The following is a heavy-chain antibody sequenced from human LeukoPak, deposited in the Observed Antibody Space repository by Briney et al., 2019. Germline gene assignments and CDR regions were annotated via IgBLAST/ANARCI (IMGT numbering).Heavy chain of an antibody. CDR1: GGTFSSYA. CDR2: INPSGGST. Sequence: ASVKVSCKASGGTFSSYAISWVRQAPGQGLEWMGIINPSGGSTSYAQKFQGRVTMTRDTSTSTVYMELSSLRSEDTAVYYCARDRELLDYWGQGTLVTVSS. D-gene: IGHD1-26*01. CDR3: ARDRELLDY. J-gene: IGHJ4*02. V-gene: IGHV1-46*01.